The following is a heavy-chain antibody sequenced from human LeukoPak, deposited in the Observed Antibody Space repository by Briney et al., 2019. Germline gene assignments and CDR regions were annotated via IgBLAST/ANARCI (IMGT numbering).Heavy chain of an antibody. CDR2: TYYSGST. Sequence: SETLSLTCTVSGGSISSGGYYWSWIRQHPGKGLEWIGYTYYSGSTYYNPSLKSRVTISVDTSKNQFSLKLSSVTAADTAVYYCARAPEMANLFDYWGQGTLVTVSS. CDR1: GGSISSGGYY. D-gene: IGHD5-24*01. CDR3: ARAPEMANLFDY. J-gene: IGHJ4*02. V-gene: IGHV4-31*03.